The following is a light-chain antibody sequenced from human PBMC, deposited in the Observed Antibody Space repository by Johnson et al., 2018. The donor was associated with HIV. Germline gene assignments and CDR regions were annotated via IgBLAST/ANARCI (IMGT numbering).Light chain of an antibody. CDR1: SSNIGNNY. CDR3: GTWDSNLSARV. V-gene: IGLV1-51*01. Sequence: QSVLTQPPSVSAAPGQKVTISCSGSSSNIGNNYVSWYQQLPGTAPKLLIYDNNKRPSGIPDRFSGSKSGTSATLGITGLQTGDEADYYCGTWDSNLSARVFGTGSKVTVL. CDR2: DNN. J-gene: IGLJ1*01.